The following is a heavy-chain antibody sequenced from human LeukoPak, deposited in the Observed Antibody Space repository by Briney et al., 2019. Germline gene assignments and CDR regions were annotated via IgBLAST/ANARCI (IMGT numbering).Heavy chain of an antibody. D-gene: IGHD6-19*01. CDR1: GFTFSSNG. Sequence: GGSLRLSCATSGFTFSSNGMHWVRQAPGKGLEWVAVIWSDGNNKDYADSVKGRFTVSRDNSKNTLFLQMNSLRAEDTAVYYCAVLKSSSGWGDYWGQGTLVTVSS. CDR2: IWSDGNNK. J-gene: IGHJ4*02. V-gene: IGHV3-33*01. CDR3: AVLKSSSGWGDY.